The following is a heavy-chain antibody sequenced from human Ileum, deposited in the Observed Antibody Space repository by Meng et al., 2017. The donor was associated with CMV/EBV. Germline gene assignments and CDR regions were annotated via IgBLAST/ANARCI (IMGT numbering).Heavy chain of an antibody. V-gene: IGHV1-2*02. J-gene: IGHJ4*02. Sequence: QLHLVQSGAEVKKPGASGKVSCKAYGYTFTGYYLHWVRQAPGQGLEWMAWINPNTGTTDYAQKFRGRVTMTRDTSISTAYMELSSLKSDDTAVYYCARGGGAADYWGQGTLVTVSS. CDR1: GYTFTGYY. D-gene: IGHD1-26*01. CDR3: ARGGGAADY. CDR2: INPNTGTT.